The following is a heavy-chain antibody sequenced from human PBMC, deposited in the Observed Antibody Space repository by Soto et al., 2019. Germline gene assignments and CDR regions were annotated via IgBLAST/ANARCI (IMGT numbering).Heavy chain of an antibody. J-gene: IGHJ4*01. CDR2: IYSGGST. V-gene: IGHV3-66*01. Sequence: GGSLRLSCAPSGFTVGSNYISWVRQAPGKGLEWVSVIYSGGSTYYADSVKGRFTISTDNSKSTVYRQMKSLRAEDTAVYFCARLYGDAGGYFVYWGHGTLVAVS. CDR1: GFTVGSNY. CDR3: ARLYGDAGGYFVY. D-gene: IGHD4-17*01.